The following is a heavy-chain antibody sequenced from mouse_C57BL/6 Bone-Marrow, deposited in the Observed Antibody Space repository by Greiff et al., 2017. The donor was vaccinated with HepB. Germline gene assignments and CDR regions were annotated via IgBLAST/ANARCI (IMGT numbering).Heavy chain of an antibody. CDR2: IDPETGGT. CDR3: TRRGVYYYGSSYFDY. V-gene: IGHV1-15*01. CDR1: GYTFTDYE. J-gene: IGHJ2*01. Sequence: VQLQQSGAELARPGASVTLSCKASGYTFTDYELHWVKQTPVHGLEWIGAIDPETGGTAYNQKFKGKAILTADKSSSTAYMELRSLTSEDSAVYYCTRRGVYYYGSSYFDYWGQGTTLTVSS. D-gene: IGHD1-1*01.